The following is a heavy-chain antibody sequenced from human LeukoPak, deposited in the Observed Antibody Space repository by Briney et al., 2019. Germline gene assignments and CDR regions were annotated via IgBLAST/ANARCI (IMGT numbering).Heavy chain of an antibody. CDR3: AKGGYSS. J-gene: IGHJ4*02. V-gene: IGHV3-23*01. D-gene: IGHD3-16*02. CDR2: ITASGTAM. Sequence: SGGSLRLSCAASGFTFSSYSMNWVRQAPGKGLEWVSHITASGTAMFYADSVKGRFTISRDNSKNTLYLQMNSLRAEDTAVYHCAKGGYSSWGQGTRVTVSS. CDR1: GFTFSSYS.